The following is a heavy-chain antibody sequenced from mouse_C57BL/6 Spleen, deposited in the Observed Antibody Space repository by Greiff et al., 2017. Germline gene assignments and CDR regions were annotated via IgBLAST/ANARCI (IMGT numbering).Heavy chain of an antibody. D-gene: IGHD5-1*01. CDR3: ARFRSNYIDY. CDR1: GYTFTSYW. CDR2: IDPSDSYT. Sequence: QVQLQQPGAELVRPGTSVKLSCKASGYTFTSYWMHWVKQRPGQGLEWIGVIDPSDSYTNYNQKFKGKATLTVDTSSSPAYMQLSSLTSEDSAVYYCARFRSNYIDYWGQGTTLTVSS. J-gene: IGHJ2*01. V-gene: IGHV1-59*01.